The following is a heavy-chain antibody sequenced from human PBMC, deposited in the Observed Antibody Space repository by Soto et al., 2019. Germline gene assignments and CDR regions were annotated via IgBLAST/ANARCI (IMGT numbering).Heavy chain of an antibody. V-gene: IGHV4-59*01. D-gene: IGHD3-22*01. Sequence: ETLSLTCTVSGGSISSYYWSWIRQPPGKGLEWIGYIYYSGSTNYNPSLKSRVTISVDTSKNQFSLKLSSVTAADTAVYYCARDNSGYYYDSSGLDYWGQGTLVTVSS. CDR2: IYYSGST. CDR3: ARDNSGYYYDSSGLDY. CDR1: GGSISSYY. J-gene: IGHJ4*02.